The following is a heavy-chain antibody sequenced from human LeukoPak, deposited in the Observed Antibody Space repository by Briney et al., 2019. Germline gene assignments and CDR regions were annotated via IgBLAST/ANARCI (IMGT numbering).Heavy chain of an antibody. D-gene: IGHD6-13*01. CDR3: ARSKGAAADPYYFDY. J-gene: IGHJ4*02. CDR2: ISSSSSYI. CDR1: GFTFSSYS. Sequence: GGSLRLSXAASGFTFSSYSMNWVRQPPGKGLEWLSSISSSSSYIYYADSVKGRFTISRDNAKNSLYLQMNSLRAEDTAVYYCARSKGAAADPYYFDYWGQGTLVTVSS. V-gene: IGHV3-21*01.